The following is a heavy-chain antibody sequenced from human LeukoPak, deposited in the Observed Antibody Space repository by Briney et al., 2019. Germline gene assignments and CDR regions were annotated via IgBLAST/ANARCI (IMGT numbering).Heavy chain of an antibody. V-gene: IGHV1-18*01. CDR2: ISAYNGNT. J-gene: IGHJ3*02. CDR3: ARIPITIFGVVTSDAFDI. D-gene: IGHD3-3*01. CDR1: GYTFTNYG. Sequence: ASVKVSCKTSGYTFTNYGISWVRQAPGQGLECMGWISAYNGNTNYAQKLQGRVTMTTDTSTSTAYMELRSLRSDDTAVYYCARIPITIFGVVTSDAFDIWGQGTMVTVSS.